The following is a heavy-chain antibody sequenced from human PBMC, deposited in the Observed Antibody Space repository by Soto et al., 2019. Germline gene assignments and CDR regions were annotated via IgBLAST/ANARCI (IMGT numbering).Heavy chain of an antibody. D-gene: IGHD3-16*01. CDR2: IYYSGST. Sequence: SETLSLTCTVSGGSVISGSYYWIWIRQPPGKGLEWIGYIYYSGSTNYNPSLKSRVTMSVDTSKNQFSLKLSSVTAADTAVYYCARALYGGIDYWGQGTLVTVSS. J-gene: IGHJ4*02. CDR3: ARALYGGIDY. CDR1: GGSVISGSYY. V-gene: IGHV4-61*01.